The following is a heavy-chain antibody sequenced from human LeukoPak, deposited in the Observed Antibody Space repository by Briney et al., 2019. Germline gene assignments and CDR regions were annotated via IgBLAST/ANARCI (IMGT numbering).Heavy chain of an antibody. J-gene: IGHJ4*02. CDR3: ARDLLIVGAKGDY. V-gene: IGHV4-59*12. Sequence: PSETLSLTCTVSGGSISSYYWSWIRQPPGKGLEWIGHIYYSGSTNYHPSLKSRVTVSVDTSKNQFSLKLSSVTAADTAVYYCARDLLIVGAKGDYWGQGTLVTVSS. D-gene: IGHD1-26*01. CDR2: IYYSGST. CDR1: GGSISSYY.